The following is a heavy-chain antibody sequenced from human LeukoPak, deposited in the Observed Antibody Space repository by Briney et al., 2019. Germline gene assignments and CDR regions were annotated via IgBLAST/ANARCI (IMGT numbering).Heavy chain of an antibody. V-gene: IGHV3-49*04. J-gene: IGHJ4*02. D-gene: IGHD3-10*01. CDR1: GFTFGDYA. CDR3: TRAVARYYGSGSYQDY. Sequence: GGSLRLSCTASGFTFGDYAMSWVRQAPGKGLEWVGFIRSKACGGTTEYAASVKGRFTISRDDSKSIAYLQMNSLKTEDTAVYYCTRAVARYYGSGSYQDYWGQGTLVTVSS. CDR2: IRSKACGGTT.